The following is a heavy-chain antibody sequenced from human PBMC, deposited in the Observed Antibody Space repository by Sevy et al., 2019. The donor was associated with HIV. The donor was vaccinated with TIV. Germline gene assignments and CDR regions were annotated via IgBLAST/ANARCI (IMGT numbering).Heavy chain of an antibody. V-gene: IGHV4-59*01. Sequence: SETLSLTCTVSGGSISSYYWSWIRQPPGKGLEWIGYIYYSGSTNYNPSLKGRVTISVDTSKNQFSLKLSSVSAADTAVYYCARATSRDGYNLNWFDHWGQGTLVTVSS. CDR1: GGSISSYY. D-gene: IGHD5-12*01. J-gene: IGHJ5*02. CDR2: IYYSGST. CDR3: ARATSRDGYNLNWFDH.